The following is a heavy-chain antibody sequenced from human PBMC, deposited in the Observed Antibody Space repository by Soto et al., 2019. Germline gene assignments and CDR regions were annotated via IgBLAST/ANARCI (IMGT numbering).Heavy chain of an antibody. V-gene: IGHV1-69*04. CDR3: ARDKGVDIVATINPELLHPLAY. CDR1: GSAFTDST. D-gene: IGHD5-12*01. Sequence: GASGKVPCKASGSAFTDSTISWGRQAPGQRLEWMGRIIPILGIANYAQKFQGRVTITADKSTSTAYMELSSLRSEDTAVYYCARDKGVDIVATINPELLHPLAYWGQGTLVTVSS. J-gene: IGHJ4*02. CDR2: IIPILGIA.